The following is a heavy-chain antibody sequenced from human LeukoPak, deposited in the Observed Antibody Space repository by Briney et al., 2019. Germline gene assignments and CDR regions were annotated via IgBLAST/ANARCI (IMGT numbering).Heavy chain of an antibody. V-gene: IGHV4-4*07. CDR1: DGSISSYY. J-gene: IGHJ2*01. Sequence: SETLSLTCTVSDGSISSYYWSWIRQPAGKGLEWIGRIYTSGSTNYNPSLKSRVTISVDTSKNQFSLKLSSVTAADTAVYYCARELKEGIVVVPAALRGGYWYFDLWGRSTLVTVSS. CDR3: ARELKEGIVVVPAALRGGYWYFDL. D-gene: IGHD2-2*01. CDR2: IYTSGST.